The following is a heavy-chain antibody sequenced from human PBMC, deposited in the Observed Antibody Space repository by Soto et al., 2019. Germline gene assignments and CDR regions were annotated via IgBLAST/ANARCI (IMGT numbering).Heavy chain of an antibody. CDR2: IYYSGST. J-gene: IGHJ5*02. Sequence: PSETLSLTCTVSGGSISSSSYYWGWIRQPPGKGLEWIGSIYYSGSTYYNPSLKSRVTISVDTSKNQFSLKLSSVTAADTAVYYCARSGYDRPNWFDPWGQGTLVTVSS. V-gene: IGHV4-39*01. CDR1: GGSISSSSYY. D-gene: IGHD5-12*01. CDR3: ARSGYDRPNWFDP.